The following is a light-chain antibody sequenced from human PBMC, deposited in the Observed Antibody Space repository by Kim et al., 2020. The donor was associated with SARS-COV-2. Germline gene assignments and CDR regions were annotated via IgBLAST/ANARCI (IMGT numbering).Light chain of an antibody. J-gene: IGLJ3*02. CDR3: QAWDSSIWV. CDR2: QDS. Sequence: SYELTQPPSVSVSPGQTASITCSGDKLGDKYACWYQQKPGQSPVLVIYQDSKRPSGIPERFSGSNSGNTATLTISGTQAMDEADYYCQAWDSSIWVFGGGPQLTFL. V-gene: IGLV3-1*01. CDR1: KLGDKY.